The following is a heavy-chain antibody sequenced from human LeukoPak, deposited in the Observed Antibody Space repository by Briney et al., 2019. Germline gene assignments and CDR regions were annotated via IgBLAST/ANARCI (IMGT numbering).Heavy chain of an antibody. Sequence: GRSLRLSCAASGFTFSSYEMNSVRQAPGKGLEWVSYISSSGSTIYYADSVKGRFTISRDNAKNSLYLKMNSLRAEDTAVYYCARETRGGCSGGSCYSKNNWFDPWGQGTLVTVSS. CDR2: ISSSGSTI. J-gene: IGHJ5*02. CDR1: GFTFSSYE. CDR3: ARETRGGCSGGSCYSKNNWFDP. V-gene: IGHV3-48*03. D-gene: IGHD2-15*01.